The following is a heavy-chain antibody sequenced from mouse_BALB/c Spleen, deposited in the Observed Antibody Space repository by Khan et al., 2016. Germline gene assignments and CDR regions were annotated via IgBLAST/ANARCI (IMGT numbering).Heavy chain of an antibody. CDR2: VSGSGSST. Sequence: EVELVESGGGLVKPGGSLKLSCAASGFTFSSYGMSWVRQTPEKRLEWVATVSGSGSSTYYPDSVKGRFTISRDNAKNNLYLQVSSLRSEDTALYCWGRGRDYFDYWGQGTTLTVSS. D-gene: IGHD3-3*01. V-gene: IGHV5-9-2*01. J-gene: IGHJ2*01. CDR3: GRGRDYFDY. CDR1: GFTFSSYG.